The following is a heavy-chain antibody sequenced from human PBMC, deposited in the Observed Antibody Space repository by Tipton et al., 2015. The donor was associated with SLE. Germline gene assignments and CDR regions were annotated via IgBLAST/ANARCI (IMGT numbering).Heavy chain of an antibody. Sequence: TLSLTCAVYGGSFSGYFWSWIRQLPDKGLEWIGEINHSGTTNCNPSLKSRASISVDTSKNQFSLKVTSVTVADTAVYYCARGGSKHYDLWGRQRGPHAFDIWGQETKVTVSS. CDR2: INHSGTT. D-gene: IGHD3-3*01. CDR3: ARGGSKHYDLWGRQRGPHAFDI. J-gene: IGHJ3*02. V-gene: IGHV4-34*01. CDR1: GGSFSGYF.